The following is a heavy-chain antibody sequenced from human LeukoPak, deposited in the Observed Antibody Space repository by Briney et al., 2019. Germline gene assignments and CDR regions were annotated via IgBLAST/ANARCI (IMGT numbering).Heavy chain of an antibody. Sequence: SETLSLTCAVYGGSFSGYYWSWIRQPPGKGLEWIGEINHSGSTNYNPSLKSRVTISVDTSKNQFSPKLSSVTAADTAVYYCARGPRPTYYYGSGSYRGSYYFDYWGQGTLVTVSS. D-gene: IGHD3-10*01. CDR3: ARGPRPTYYYGSGSYRGSYYFDY. V-gene: IGHV4-34*01. CDR1: GGSFSGYY. J-gene: IGHJ4*02. CDR2: INHSGST.